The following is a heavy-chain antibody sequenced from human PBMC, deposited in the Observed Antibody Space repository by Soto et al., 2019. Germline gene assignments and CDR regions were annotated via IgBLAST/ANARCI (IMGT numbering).Heavy chain of an antibody. Sequence: EVQLLESGGGLVQPGGSLRLSCAASGFTFSSYAMSWVRQAPGKGLEWVSAISGSGGNTYYADSVKGRFTISRDNSKNTLYLQMNNLRGEDTAVYYCAKGITVAGNYYYGMDVWGQGTTVTVSS. D-gene: IGHD6-19*01. J-gene: IGHJ6*02. CDR3: AKGITVAGNYYYGMDV. CDR2: ISGSGGNT. V-gene: IGHV3-23*01. CDR1: GFTFSSYA.